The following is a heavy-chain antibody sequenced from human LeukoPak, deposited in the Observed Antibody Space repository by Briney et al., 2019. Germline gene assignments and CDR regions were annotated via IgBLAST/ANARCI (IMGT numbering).Heavy chain of an antibody. J-gene: IGHJ4*02. V-gene: IGHV6-1*01. CDR2: TYYRSKWYN. D-gene: IGHD6-13*01. CDR1: GVSVSSNSVA. CDR3: AREGAAAGINN. Sequence: SQTLSLTCAISGVSVSSNSVAWNWIRQSPSRGLEWLGRTYYRSKWYNDYAVSVKSRITINPDTSKNQFSLQLNSVTPEDTAVYYCAREGAAAGINNWGQGTLVTVSS.